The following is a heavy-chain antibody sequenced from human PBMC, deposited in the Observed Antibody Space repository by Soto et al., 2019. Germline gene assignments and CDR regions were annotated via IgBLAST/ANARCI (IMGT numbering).Heavy chain of an antibody. CDR2: IIPIFGTA. CDR1: GGTFSSYA. J-gene: IGHJ6*02. V-gene: IGHV1-69*13. D-gene: IGHD2-2*02. CDR3: AVDCSSTSCYKWDYYYGMDD. Sequence: SVKVSCKASGGTFSSYAISWVRQAPGQGLEWMGGIIPIFGTANYAQKFQGRVTITADESTSTAYMELSSLRSEDTAVYYCAVDCSSTSCYKWDYYYGMDDWGQGTTVTVSS.